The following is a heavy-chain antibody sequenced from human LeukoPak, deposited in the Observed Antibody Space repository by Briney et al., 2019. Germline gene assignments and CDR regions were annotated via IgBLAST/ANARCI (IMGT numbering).Heavy chain of an antibody. D-gene: IGHD6-13*01. V-gene: IGHV3-21*01. CDR2: ISSSSSYI. Sequence: GGSLRLSCAASGFTFSSYSMNWVRQAPGKGLEWVSSISSSSSYIYYADSVKGRFTISRDNSKNTLYLQMNSLRAEDTAVYYCAEVAAAKFDYWGQGTLVTVSS. CDR1: GFTFSSYS. J-gene: IGHJ4*02. CDR3: AEVAAAKFDY.